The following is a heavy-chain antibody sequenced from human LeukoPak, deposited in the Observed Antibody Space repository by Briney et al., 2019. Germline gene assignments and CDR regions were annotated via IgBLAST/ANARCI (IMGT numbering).Heavy chain of an antibody. V-gene: IGHV3-30*04. CDR1: GFTFSSYA. CDR3: ARETQYSSGWSDFDY. J-gene: IGHJ4*02. D-gene: IGHD6-19*01. CDR2: ISYDGSNE. Sequence: GGSLRLSCAASGFTFSSYAMHWVRQAPGKGLDWVAVISYDGSNEYHADSGKGRFTISRDNSKNTLYLQMNSLRSEDTAVYYCARETQYSSGWSDFDYWGQGTLVTVSS.